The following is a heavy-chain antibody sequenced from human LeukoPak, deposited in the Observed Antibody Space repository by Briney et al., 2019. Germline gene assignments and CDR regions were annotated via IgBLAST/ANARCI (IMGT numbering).Heavy chain of an antibody. Sequence: GGSLRLSCAASGFTFSSYSMNWVRQAPGKGLEWVSSISSSSSYIYYADSVKGRFTISRDNSKNTLYLQMNSLRAEDTAVYYCATVGGSGNYYKYYYYMAVWGKGTTVSISS. CDR3: ATVGGSGNYYKYYYYMAV. CDR1: GFTFSSYS. J-gene: IGHJ6*03. CDR2: ISSSSSYI. V-gene: IGHV3-21*01. D-gene: IGHD3-10*01.